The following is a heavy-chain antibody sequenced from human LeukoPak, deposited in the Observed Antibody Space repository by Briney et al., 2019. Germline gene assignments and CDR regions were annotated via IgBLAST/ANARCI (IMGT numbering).Heavy chain of an antibody. Sequence: PGGSLRLSCAASGFTFSSYSMNWVRQAPGKGLEWVSYISSSSSTIYCADSVKGRFTISRDNAKNSLYLQMNSLRAEDTAVYYCAREWFYYYYGMDVWGQGTTVTVSS. J-gene: IGHJ6*02. CDR3: AREWFYYYYGMDV. CDR2: ISSSSSTI. CDR1: GFTFSSYS. V-gene: IGHV3-48*01. D-gene: IGHD3-22*01.